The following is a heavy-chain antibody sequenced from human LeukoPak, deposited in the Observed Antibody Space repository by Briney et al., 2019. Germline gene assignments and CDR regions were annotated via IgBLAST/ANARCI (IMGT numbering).Heavy chain of an antibody. J-gene: IGHJ3*02. CDR3: ARGLNPPCSGGSCYSRGAFDI. D-gene: IGHD2-15*01. CDR2: INHSGST. CDR1: GGSFSGYY. V-gene: IGHV4-34*01. Sequence: PSETLSLTCAVYGGSFSGYYWSWIRQPPGKGLEWIGEINHSGSTNYNPPLKSRVTISVDTSKNQFSLKLSSVTAADTAVYYWARGLNPPCSGGSCYSRGAFDIWGQGTMVTVSS.